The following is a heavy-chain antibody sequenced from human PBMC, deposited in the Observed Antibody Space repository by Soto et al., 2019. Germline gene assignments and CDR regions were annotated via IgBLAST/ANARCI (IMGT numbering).Heavy chain of an antibody. V-gene: IGHV3-73*02. CDR3: TARRDWTAVDPLDY. CDR2: IRNKTNNYST. CDR1: GFTFRDAA. Sequence: EVQLVESGGGLVQPGGSLKLSCAASGFTFRDAAMHWVGQASGKGLEWIGRIRNKTNNYSTTFIESVRGRFTTSRDDSKNAVYLQMNRLRIDDTAVYYCTARRDWTAVDPLDYWGLGTLVTVSS. J-gene: IGHJ4*02. D-gene: IGHD5-18*01.